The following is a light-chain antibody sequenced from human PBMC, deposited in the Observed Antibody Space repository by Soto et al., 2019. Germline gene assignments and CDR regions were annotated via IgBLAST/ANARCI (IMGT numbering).Light chain of an antibody. CDR3: SSYAGNKNVV. CDR2: EVI. Sequence: QSALTQPPSASGSPGQSVTISCTGTSSDVGGYNYVSWYQQHPGKAPKLMIYEVIKRPSGVPDRFSGSKSGNTASLTVSGLQAEDEADYYCSSYAGNKNVVFGGGTKVTVL. J-gene: IGLJ2*01. V-gene: IGLV2-8*01. CDR1: SSDVGGYNY.